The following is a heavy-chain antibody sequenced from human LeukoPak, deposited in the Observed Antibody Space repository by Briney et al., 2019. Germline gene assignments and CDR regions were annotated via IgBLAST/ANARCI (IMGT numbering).Heavy chain of an antibody. J-gene: IGHJ6*03. CDR1: GGSFSAYY. Sequence: SETLSLTCAVYGGSFSAYYWSWIRQPPGKGLEWIGEIYHSGSTNYNPSLKSRVTISVDKSKNQFSLKLSSVTAADTAVYYCARSTAAGPTGSYYYYYMDVWGKGTTVTVSS. CDR2: IYHSGST. D-gene: IGHD6-13*01. CDR3: ARSTAAGPTGSYYYYYMDV. V-gene: IGHV4-34*01.